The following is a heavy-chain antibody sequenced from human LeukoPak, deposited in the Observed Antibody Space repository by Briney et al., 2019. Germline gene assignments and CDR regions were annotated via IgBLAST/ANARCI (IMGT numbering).Heavy chain of an antibody. V-gene: IGHV4-59*01. D-gene: IGHD5-18*01. CDR3: ARGPWIQLYFDY. Sequence: SETLSLTCTVSGGSISSYYWSWIRQPAGKGLEWIGYIYYSGTTSYNPSLKSRVTISVDTSKNQFPLKLNSVTAADTAVYYCARGPWIQLYFDYWGQGTLVTVSS. J-gene: IGHJ4*02. CDR1: GGSISSYY. CDR2: IYYSGTT.